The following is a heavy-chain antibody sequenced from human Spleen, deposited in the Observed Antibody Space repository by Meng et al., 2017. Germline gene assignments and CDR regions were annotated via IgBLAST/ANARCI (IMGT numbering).Heavy chain of an antibody. CDR2: IYYSGST. CDR1: GGSISSRNW. Sequence: VQLQESGPGLVKPSQTLSLTCAVSGGSISSRNWWTWVRQPPGKGLEWIGDIYYSGSTFYSPSLKSRVTISVDTSKNQFSLKLKSVTAADTAVYYCARGVDESSGYYYVGWGQGTLVTVSS. CDR3: ARGVDESSGYYYVG. V-gene: IGHV4-30-4*01. J-gene: IGHJ4*02. D-gene: IGHD3-22*01.